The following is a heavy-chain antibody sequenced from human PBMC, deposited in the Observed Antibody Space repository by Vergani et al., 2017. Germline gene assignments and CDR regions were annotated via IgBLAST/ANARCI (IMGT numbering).Heavy chain of an antibody. CDR2: ISWNSGAV. D-gene: IGHD5-12*01. J-gene: IGHJ3*01. Sequence: EVDLVESGGGLAQPGGSLRLSCEASGITFWKFGMHWVRQGPGKGLEWVSGISWNSGAVDYADSVRGRFTISRDNAKNSLFLEMNSLRFEDTAVYFCTKAGVYYHDSAGHGYDPYTGFDLWGQGTLVTVSS. CDR1: GITFWKFG. V-gene: IGHV3-9*01. CDR3: TKAGVYYHDSAGHGYDPYTGFDL.